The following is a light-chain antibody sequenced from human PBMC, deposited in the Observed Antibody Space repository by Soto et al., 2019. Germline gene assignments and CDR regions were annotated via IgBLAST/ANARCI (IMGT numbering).Light chain of an antibody. Sequence: QSVLTQPPSASETPGQKITISCSGSGSNIGGNYVYWYQQLPGTAPKLLIYRNDQRPSGVPDRFSGSKSGTSASLVISGLRSEDEADYYCAVWDDSLSGWVFGGGTKLTVL. CDR3: AVWDDSLSGWV. V-gene: IGLV1-47*01. CDR1: GSNIGGNY. J-gene: IGLJ3*02. CDR2: RND.